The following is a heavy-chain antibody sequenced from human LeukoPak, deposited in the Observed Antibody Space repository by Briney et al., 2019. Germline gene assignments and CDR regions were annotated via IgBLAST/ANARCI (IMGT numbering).Heavy chain of an antibody. Sequence: GASVKVSCKASGYTFTSYGISWVRQAPGQGLEWMGWISAYNGNTNYAQKLQGRVTMTTDTSTSTAYMELRSLRSEDTAVYYCARDLPVQDYDILTGYYKTHYYYGMDVWGKGTTVTVSS. D-gene: IGHD3-9*01. J-gene: IGHJ6*04. CDR1: GYTFTSYG. V-gene: IGHV1-18*04. CDR3: ARDLPVQDYDILTGYYKTHYYYGMDV. CDR2: ISAYNGNT.